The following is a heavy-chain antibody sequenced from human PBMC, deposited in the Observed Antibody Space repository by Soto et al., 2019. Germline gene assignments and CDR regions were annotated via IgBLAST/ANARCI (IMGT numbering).Heavy chain of an antibody. V-gene: IGHV1-3*01. D-gene: IGHD3-9*01. CDR2: INAGNGNT. J-gene: IGHJ4*02. Sequence: QVQLVQSGAEVKKPGASVKVSCKASGYTFTSYAMHWVRQAPGQRLEWMGWINAGNGNTKYSQKFQGRVTITRDTSASTAYMELSSLRSEDTAVYYCAWFFGWLLYFDFWGQGTLVTVSS. CDR1: GYTFTSYA. CDR3: AWFFGWLLYFDF.